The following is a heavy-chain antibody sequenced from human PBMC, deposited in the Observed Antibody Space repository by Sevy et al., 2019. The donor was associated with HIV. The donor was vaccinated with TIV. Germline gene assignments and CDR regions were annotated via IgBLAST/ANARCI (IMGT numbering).Heavy chain of an antibody. D-gene: IGHD1-1*01. CDR1: GFTFNRYS. Sequence: GGSLRLSCAASGFTFNRYSMHWVRQAPGKGLEWVATISFDATNKHYADSVKGRFTISTDNFQNSLFLQMDSLRPEDTAVYYCALERLSSDVAEYFQNWGQGTLVTVSS. J-gene: IGHJ1*01. CDR2: ISFDATNK. CDR3: ALERLSSDVAEYFQN. V-gene: IGHV3-30-3*01.